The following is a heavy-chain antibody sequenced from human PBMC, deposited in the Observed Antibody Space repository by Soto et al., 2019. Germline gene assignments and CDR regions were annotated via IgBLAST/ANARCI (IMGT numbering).Heavy chain of an antibody. J-gene: IGHJ5*02. Sequence: PGESLKISCKGSGYSFTSYWISWVRQMPGKGLEWMGRIDPSDSYTNYSPSFQGHATISADKSISTAYLQWSSLKASDTAMYYCARLGQSARFVWGSYRNWFDPWGQGTLVTVSS. V-gene: IGHV5-10-1*01. D-gene: IGHD3-16*02. CDR3: ARLGQSARFVWGSYRNWFDP. CDR1: GYSFTSYW. CDR2: IDPSDSYT.